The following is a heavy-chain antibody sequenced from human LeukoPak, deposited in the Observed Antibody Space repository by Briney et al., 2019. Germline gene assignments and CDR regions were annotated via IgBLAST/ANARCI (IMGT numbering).Heavy chain of an antibody. Sequence: GGSLRLSCAASGFTFSRYWMSWVRQAPGKGLEWVANIKEDGTVKYYVESVKGRFTISRDNAKNSLYLQMNSLRAEDTAVYYCAASITMFDYWGQGTLVTVSS. CDR3: AASITMFDY. V-gene: IGHV3-7*02. J-gene: IGHJ4*02. D-gene: IGHD3-10*01. CDR1: GFTFSRYW. CDR2: IKEDGTVK.